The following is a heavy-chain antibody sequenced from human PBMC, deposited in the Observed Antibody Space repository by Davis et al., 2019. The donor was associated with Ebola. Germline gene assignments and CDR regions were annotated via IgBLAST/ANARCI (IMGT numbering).Heavy chain of an antibody. CDR1: GFTFDDYA. Sequence: PGGSLRLSCAASGFTFDDYAMHWVRQAPGKGLEWVSGISWNSGSIGYADSVKGRFTISRDNAKNSLYLQMNSLRAEDTAVYYCAKVASQWLVLGGMDVWGQGTTVTVSS. V-gene: IGHV3-9*01. D-gene: IGHD6-19*01. CDR2: ISWNSGSI. J-gene: IGHJ6*02. CDR3: AKVASQWLVLGGMDV.